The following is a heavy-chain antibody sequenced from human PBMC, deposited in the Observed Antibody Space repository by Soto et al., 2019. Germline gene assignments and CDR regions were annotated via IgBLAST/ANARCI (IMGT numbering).Heavy chain of an antibody. Sequence: EVQLVETGGGLIQPGGSLRLSCAASGFTVSSNYMSWVRQAPGKGLEWVSVIYSGGSTYYADSVKGRFTISRDNSKNTLYLHMNSLRAEDTAVYYCASGTSGSLMLEGFDIWGQGTMVTVSS. J-gene: IGHJ3*02. D-gene: IGHD1-26*01. CDR1: GFTVSSNY. CDR3: ASGTSGSLMLEGFDI. CDR2: IYSGGST. V-gene: IGHV3-53*02.